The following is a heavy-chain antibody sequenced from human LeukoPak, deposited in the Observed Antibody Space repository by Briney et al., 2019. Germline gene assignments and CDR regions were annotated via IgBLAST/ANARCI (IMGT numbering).Heavy chain of an antibody. CDR2: INEHGIP. J-gene: IGHJ1*01. CDR3: ARMRGGN. V-gene: IGHV3-74*03. D-gene: IGHD2/OR15-2a*01. CDR1: GFTFRNYW. Sequence: GGSLRLSCAASGFTFRNYWMSWVRQAPGKGLVWIANINEHGIPMYEDSVKGRFTISRDNARDTLYLQMNSLRVDDTAVYYCARMRGGNWGRGTLVTASS.